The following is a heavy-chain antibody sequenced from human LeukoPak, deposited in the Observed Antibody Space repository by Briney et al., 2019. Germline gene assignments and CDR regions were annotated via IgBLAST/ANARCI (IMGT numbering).Heavy chain of an antibody. CDR3: ARRGEAMDPFDY. V-gene: IGHV5-51*01. CDR1: GYRFTSYW. D-gene: IGHD5-18*01. CDR2: IYPGDSDT. Sequence: GESLEISFKDSGYRFTSYWIGWVRPMPGKGLEWMGIIYPGDSDTRYSPSFQGQVTISADKSINTAYLQWSSLKASDTAIYYCARRGEAMDPFDYWGQGTLVTVSS. J-gene: IGHJ4*02.